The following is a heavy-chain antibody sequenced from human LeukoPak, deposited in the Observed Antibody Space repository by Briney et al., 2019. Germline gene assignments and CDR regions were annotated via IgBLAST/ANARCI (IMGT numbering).Heavy chain of an antibody. J-gene: IGHJ1*01. CDR3: ARGGWYPESFQH. V-gene: IGHV4-59*01. CDR1: GGSISSYY. CDR2: IYYSGST. D-gene: IGHD6-19*01. Sequence: SETLSLTCTVSGGSISSYYWNWIRQPPGKGLEWLGYIYYSGSTNYNPSLKSRVTISVDTSKNQFSLKLSSVTAADTAVYYCARGGWYPESFQHWGQGALVTVSS.